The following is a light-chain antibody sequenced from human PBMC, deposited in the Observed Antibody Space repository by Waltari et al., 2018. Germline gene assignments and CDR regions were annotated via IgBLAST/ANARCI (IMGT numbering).Light chain of an antibody. V-gene: IGKV1-5*03. CDR3: QQYNNYWT. J-gene: IGKJ1*01. Sequence: DLQITQAPSTLSAYVVEKVTIHCRARQSITNWLAWYQKKPGKATNLLIYTASNLESGVPSMFSGSVARDESTPTSSSRQPDDVATYYCQQYNNYWTFGQGTKVEI. CDR2: TAS. CDR1: QSITNW.